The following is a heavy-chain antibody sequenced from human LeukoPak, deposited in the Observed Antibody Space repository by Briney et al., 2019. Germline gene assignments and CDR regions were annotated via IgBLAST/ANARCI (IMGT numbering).Heavy chain of an antibody. Sequence: PSETLSLTCAVYGGSFSGYYWSWIRQPPGKGLEWIGEINHSGSTNYNPSLKSRVTISVDTSKNQFSLKLSPVTAADTAVYYCARLGDDYDFWSGYSYYFDYWGQGTLVTVSS. CDR2: INHSGST. D-gene: IGHD3-3*01. CDR3: ARLGDDYDFWSGYSYYFDY. V-gene: IGHV4-34*01. J-gene: IGHJ4*02. CDR1: GGSFSGYY.